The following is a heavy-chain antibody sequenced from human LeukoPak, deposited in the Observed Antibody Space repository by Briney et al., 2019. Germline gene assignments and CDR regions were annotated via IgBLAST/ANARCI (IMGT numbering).Heavy chain of an antibody. V-gene: IGHV4-59*12. J-gene: IGHJ3*02. CDR1: GFTFYDYG. Sequence: GSLRLSCAASGFTFYDYGMSWVRQPPGKALEWIGNIFYSGSTYYSPSLKSRVTISLDTSRNQFSLKLNSVTAADTAVYYCAKSNGYGLIDIWGQGTMVTVSS. CDR3: AKSNGYGLIDI. CDR2: IFYSGST. D-gene: IGHD3-22*01.